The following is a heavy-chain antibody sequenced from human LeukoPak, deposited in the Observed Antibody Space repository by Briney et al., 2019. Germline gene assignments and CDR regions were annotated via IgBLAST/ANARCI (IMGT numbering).Heavy chain of an antibody. D-gene: IGHD3-16*01. CDR2: ISAYNGNT. CDR1: GYTFTSYG. Sequence: ASAKVSCKTSGYTFTSYGISWVRQAPGQGLEWMGWISAYNGNTDYAQNLQDRVTMTTDTSTSTAYMELRSLRSDDTAVYYCARFGATHWYFDLWGRGTLVTVSS. CDR3: ARFGATHWYFDL. V-gene: IGHV1-18*01. J-gene: IGHJ2*01.